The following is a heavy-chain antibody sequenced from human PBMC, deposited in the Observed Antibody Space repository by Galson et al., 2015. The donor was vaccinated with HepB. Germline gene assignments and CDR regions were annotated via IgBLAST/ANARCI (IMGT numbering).Heavy chain of an antibody. CDR1: GLSFSTFI. CDR2: IFSDGDST. V-gene: IGHV3-64D*06. CDR3: VKDRSGTYSFDN. J-gene: IGHJ4*02. D-gene: IGHD1-26*01. Sequence: SLRLSCAASGLSFSTFITHWVRQAPGKGLDHVSTIFSDGDSTYYADSVKGRFSMFRDNSKTTLSLQMSSLRAEDTAVYYCVKDRSGTYSFDNWGQGTLVTVSS.